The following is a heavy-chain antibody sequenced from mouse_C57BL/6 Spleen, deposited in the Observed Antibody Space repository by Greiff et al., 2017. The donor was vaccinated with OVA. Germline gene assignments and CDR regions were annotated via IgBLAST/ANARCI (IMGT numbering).Heavy chain of an antibody. CDR1: GYSITSGYY. Sequence: ESGPGLVKPSQSLSLTCSVTGYSITSGYYWNWIRQPPGNILECLGFISYDGSTNYNQSLKNRISFTRDTSKNQLYLKLNSVTTEDTATYSGATQGGITTVVGRVWGTGTTVTVSS. V-gene: IGHV3-6*01. D-gene: IGHD1-1*01. CDR2: ISYDGST. J-gene: IGHJ1*03. CDR3: ATQGGITTVVGRV.